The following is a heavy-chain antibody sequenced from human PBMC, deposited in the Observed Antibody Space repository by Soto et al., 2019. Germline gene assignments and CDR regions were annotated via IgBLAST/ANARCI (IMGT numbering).Heavy chain of an antibody. CDR1: GGTFSSYA. D-gene: IGHD3-16*01. Sequence: QVQLVQSGAEVKKPGSSVKVSCKASGGTFSSYAISWVRQAPGQGLEWMGGIIPIFGTANYAQKFQGRVAIATDKSTGIAYLELSSLSSEDTAVYYCASQRGGITFGGVRWGQGTLVTVAS. V-gene: IGHV1-69*06. CDR2: IIPIFGTA. CDR3: ASQRGGITFGGVR. J-gene: IGHJ4*02.